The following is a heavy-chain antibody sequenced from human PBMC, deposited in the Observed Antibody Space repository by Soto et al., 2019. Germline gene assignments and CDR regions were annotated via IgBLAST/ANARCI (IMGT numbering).Heavy chain of an antibody. CDR2: ISNSGSII. Sequence: EVQLVESGGNLVQPGGSLRLSCAASGFNFISYSMGWVRQAPGKGLEWVSYISNSGSIIHDADSVKGRFTISRDNAKNSLSLQMNSLRDEDTAVYYCVRVYASNSFDIWGQGTVVTVSS. CDR1: GFNFISYS. D-gene: IGHD2-2*01. V-gene: IGHV3-48*02. CDR3: VRVYASNSFDI. J-gene: IGHJ3*02.